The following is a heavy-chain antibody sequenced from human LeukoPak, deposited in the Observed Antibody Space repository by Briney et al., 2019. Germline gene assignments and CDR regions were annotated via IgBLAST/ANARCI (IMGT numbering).Heavy chain of an antibody. CDR3: AKGITMVRGVHAY. J-gene: IGHJ4*01. D-gene: IGHD3-10*01. CDR1: GFTFSGYA. Sequence: GGSLRLSCAASGFTFSGYAMSWVRQAPGKGLEWVSAISGSGGSTYYADSVKGRFTISRDDSKNTLYLQMNSLRAEDTAVYYCAKGITMVRGVHAYWGRGTLVTVSS. V-gene: IGHV3-23*01. CDR2: ISGSGGST.